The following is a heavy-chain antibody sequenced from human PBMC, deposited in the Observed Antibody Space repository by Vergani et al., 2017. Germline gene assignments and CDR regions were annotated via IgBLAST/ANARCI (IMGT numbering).Heavy chain of an antibody. J-gene: IGHJ4*02. CDR1: GSIFKNYG. Sequence: QVQLVESGGGVVQPGGSLRLSCAVSGSIFKNYGMHWVRQAPGRGLEWVAVIWYDGSQRYYVDSVKGRFTISRDDSKNTLYLQMNGLRAEDTAVYYCGRGYGGNSGYFDYWGQGTLVIVSS. CDR3: GRGYGGNSGYFDY. CDR2: IWYDGSQR. V-gene: IGHV3-33*01. D-gene: IGHD4-23*01.